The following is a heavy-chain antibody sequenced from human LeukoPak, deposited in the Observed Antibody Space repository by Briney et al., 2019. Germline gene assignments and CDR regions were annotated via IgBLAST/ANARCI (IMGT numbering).Heavy chain of an antibody. Sequence: SETLSLTCTVSGCSISSSHYYWDWVRQPPGKGLEWIGNIYNSGSTYYNPSIKRRVTISIHASKNHFSLKLSSVTAADTAKYYYASDLYYGSNLRLFDPWGQRTLVTVSS. D-gene: IGHD3-22*01. V-gene: IGHV4-39*07. CDR3: ASDLYYGSNLRLFDP. CDR2: IYNSGST. CDR1: GCSISSSHYY. J-gene: IGHJ5*02.